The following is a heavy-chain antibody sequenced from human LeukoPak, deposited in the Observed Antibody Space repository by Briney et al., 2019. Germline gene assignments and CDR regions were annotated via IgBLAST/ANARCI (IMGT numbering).Heavy chain of an antibody. D-gene: IGHD1-26*01. CDR2: IFGSGSS. Sequence: SETLSLTCTVSGGSISDYYWSWIRQPPGKGLEWIGWIFGSGSSNYNPSLKSRLTISVDTSKNQFSLKLTSATGADAAVYDWARNAGTGSNHAKINIDIWGEGTMVTVSS. CDR1: GGSISDYY. V-gene: IGHV4-59*01. J-gene: IGHJ3*02. CDR3: ARNAGTGSNHAKINIDI.